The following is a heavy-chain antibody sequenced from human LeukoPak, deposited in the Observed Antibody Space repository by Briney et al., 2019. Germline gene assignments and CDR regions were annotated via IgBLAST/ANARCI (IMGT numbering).Heavy chain of an antibody. D-gene: IGHD4-17*01. CDR3: ARDLRTTVTSFDY. V-gene: IGHV3-48*01. CDR1: GFTFSSYS. Sequence: GGSLRLSCAASGFTFSSYSMNWVRQAPGKGLEWVSYISSSSSSTIFYADSVKGRFTISRNNAKNSLYLQMNSLRAEDTAVYYCARDLRTTVTSFDYWGQGTLVTVSS. J-gene: IGHJ4*02. CDR2: ISSSSSSTI.